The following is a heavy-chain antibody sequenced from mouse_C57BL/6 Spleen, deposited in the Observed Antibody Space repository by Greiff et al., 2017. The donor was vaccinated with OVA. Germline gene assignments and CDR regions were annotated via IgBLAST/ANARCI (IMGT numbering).Heavy chain of an antibody. V-gene: IGHV5-17*01. CDR3: ARQWDWYFDV. Sequence: EVKLQESGGGLVKPGGSLKLSCAASGFTFSDYGMHWVRQAPEKGLEWVAYISSGSSTIYYADTVKGRFTISRDNAKNTLFLQMTSLRSEDTAMYYCARQWDWYFDVWGTGTTVTVSS. J-gene: IGHJ1*03. D-gene: IGHD1-3*01. CDR1: GFTFSDYG. CDR2: ISSGSSTI.